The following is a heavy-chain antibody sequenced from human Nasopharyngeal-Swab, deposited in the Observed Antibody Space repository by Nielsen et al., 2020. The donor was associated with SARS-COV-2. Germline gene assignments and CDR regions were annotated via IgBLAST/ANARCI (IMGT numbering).Heavy chain of an antibody. D-gene: IGHD3-10*01. CDR2: ISGSGGST. CDR1: GFTFSSYA. V-gene: IGHV3-23*01. CDR3: AKDRRADGYYYGSGSLDY. J-gene: IGHJ4*02. Sequence: GGSLRLSCAASGFTFSSYAMSWVRQAPGKGLEWVSAISGSGGSTYYADSVKGRFTISRDNSKNTLYLQMNSLRAEDTAVYHCAKDRRADGYYYGSGSLDYWGQGTLVTVSS.